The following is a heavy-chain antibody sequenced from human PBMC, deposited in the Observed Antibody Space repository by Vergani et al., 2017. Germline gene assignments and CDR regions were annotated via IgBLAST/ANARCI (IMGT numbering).Heavy chain of an antibody. V-gene: IGHV7-4-1*01. J-gene: IGHJ5*02. CDR1: GYTFTSYA. Sequence: QAQLVQSGPELKKPGASVKVSCKASGYTFTSYAIHWVRQAPGQGLEWLGWINTNTETPTYAQAFTGPFVFSLDTSVNTAVLQIGGLTAGDTALYYCASTKQGRIAVSAADTWGQGTLVAVSS. CDR2: INTNTETP. CDR3: ASTKQGRIAVSAADT. D-gene: IGHD6-19*01.